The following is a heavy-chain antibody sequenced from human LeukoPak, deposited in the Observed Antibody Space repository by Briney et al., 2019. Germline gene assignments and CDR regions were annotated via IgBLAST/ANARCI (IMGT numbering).Heavy chain of an antibody. D-gene: IGHD3-22*01. J-gene: IGHJ4*02. Sequence: SETLSLTCTVSGGSISSSSYYWGWIRQPPGKGLEWIGSIYYSGSTYYNPSLKSRVTISVDTSKNQFSLKLSSVTAADTAVYYCARAPRGVTMIVVVITHFDYWGQGTLDTVSS. CDR2: IYYSGST. CDR1: GGSISSSSYY. V-gene: IGHV4-39*07. CDR3: ARAPRGVTMIVVVITHFDY.